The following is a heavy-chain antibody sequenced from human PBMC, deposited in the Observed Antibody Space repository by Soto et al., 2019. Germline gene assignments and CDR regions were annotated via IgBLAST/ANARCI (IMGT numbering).Heavy chain of an antibody. J-gene: IGHJ6*03. CDR1: GYSFTSYW. V-gene: IGHV5-51*01. CDR3: ARVDYGDRPYYYYDMDV. CDR2: IYPGDSDT. D-gene: IGHD4-17*01. Sequence: PGESLKISCKGSGYSFTSYWIGWVRQIPGKGLEWMGIIYPGDSDTRYSPSFQGQVTISADKSISTAYLQWSSLKASDTAMYYCARVDYGDRPYYYYDMDVWGTGTTVTAP.